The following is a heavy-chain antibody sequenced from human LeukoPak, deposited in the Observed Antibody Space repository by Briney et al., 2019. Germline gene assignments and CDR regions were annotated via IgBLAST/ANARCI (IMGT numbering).Heavy chain of an antibody. CDR1: GGSISSTHW. Sequence: SETLSLTCAVSGGSISSTHWWSWVRQPPGKGLEWIGYIYYSGSTYYNPSLKSRVTISVDTSKNQFSLKLNSVTSADTAVYYCARARIVATFRFASWGQGTLVTVSS. CDR3: ARARIVATFRFAS. D-gene: IGHD5-12*01. J-gene: IGHJ4*02. CDR2: IYYSGST. V-gene: IGHV4-4*02.